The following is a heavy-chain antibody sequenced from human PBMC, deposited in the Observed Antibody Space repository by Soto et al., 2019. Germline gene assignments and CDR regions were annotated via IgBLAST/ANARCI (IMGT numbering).Heavy chain of an antibody. J-gene: IGHJ5*02. CDR1: RYSFTSYW. Sequence: GESLKISCKGSRYSFTSYWIGWVRQMPGKGLELMGIIYPGDSDTRYSPSFQGQVTISADKSISTAYLQWSSLQASDSAVYYCARQAVYSSGWTSWGQGTLVTAPQ. V-gene: IGHV5-51*01. CDR3: ARQAVYSSGWTS. D-gene: IGHD6-25*01. CDR2: IYPGDSDT.